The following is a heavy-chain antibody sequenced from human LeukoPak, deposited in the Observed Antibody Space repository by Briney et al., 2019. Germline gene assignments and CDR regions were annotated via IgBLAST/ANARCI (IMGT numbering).Heavy chain of an antibody. CDR3: AKVRAPSGWFNSDY. V-gene: IGHV3-23*01. Sequence: GGSLRLSCAASGFTFSNYVMSWVRQAPGKGLEWVSGISGSGDSTYFADSVKGRFTISRDNSKNTLYLQMNSLRVEDTAAYYCAKVRAPSGWFNSDYWGQGTLVTVSS. CDR2: ISGSGDST. D-gene: IGHD6-19*01. CDR1: GFTFSNYV. J-gene: IGHJ4*02.